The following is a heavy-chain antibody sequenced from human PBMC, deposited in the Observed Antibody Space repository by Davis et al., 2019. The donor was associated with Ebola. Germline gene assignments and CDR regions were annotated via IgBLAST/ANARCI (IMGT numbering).Heavy chain of an antibody. CDR1: GFTFSSYA. CDR3: AKLRHYYGSGSYSQTFDY. D-gene: IGHD3-10*01. Sequence: PGGSLRLSCAASGFTFSSYAMSWVRQAPGKGLEWVSAISGSGGSTYYADSVKGRFTISRDNSKNTLYLQMNSLRAEDTAVYYCAKLRHYYGSGSYSQTFDYWGQGTLVTVSS. V-gene: IGHV3-23*01. J-gene: IGHJ4*02. CDR2: ISGSGGST.